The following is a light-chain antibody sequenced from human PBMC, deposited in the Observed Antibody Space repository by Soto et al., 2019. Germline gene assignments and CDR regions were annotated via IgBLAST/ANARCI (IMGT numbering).Light chain of an antibody. V-gene: IGKV3-20*01. CDR3: QQDSSSLFT. CDR2: GAS. Sequence: EIVLTQSPGTLSLSPGERATLSCRASQSVSSSYLAWYQQKPGQAPRLLIYGASSRTTAIPDRFSGSASRTDFALTISRVEPEDFAVYYYQQDSSSLFTFGPGTKVDIK. CDR1: QSVSSSY. J-gene: IGKJ3*01.